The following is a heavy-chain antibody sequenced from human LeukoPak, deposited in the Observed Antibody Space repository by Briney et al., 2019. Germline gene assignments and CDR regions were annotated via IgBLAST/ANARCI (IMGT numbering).Heavy chain of an antibody. J-gene: IGHJ4*02. D-gene: IGHD3-9*01. CDR2: INPNSGGT. CDR3: ARIQSSGYHFFDY. CDR1: GYTFTDYY. V-gene: IGHV1-2*02. Sequence: ASVKVSCKASGYTFTDYYLHWVRQAPGQGLEWMGWINPNSGGTDSAQKFQGMVSMTWDTSIRTVYMELSGLTSDDTAVYYCARIQSSGYHFFDYWGQGTLVTVSS.